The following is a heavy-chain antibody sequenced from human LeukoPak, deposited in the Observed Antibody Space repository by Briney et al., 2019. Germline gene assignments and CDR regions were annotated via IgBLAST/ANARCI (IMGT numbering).Heavy chain of an antibody. J-gene: IGHJ3*02. D-gene: IGHD3-9*01. CDR3: ARLNHFDWLLSPDDAFDI. V-gene: IGHV3-48*04. CDR2: ISSGSTI. Sequence: PGGSLRLSCAASGFTFSSHSMNWVRQAPGKGLEWVSYISSGSTIYYADSVKGRFTISRDNAKNSLYLQMNSLRAEDTAVYYCARLNHFDWLLSPDDAFDIWGQGTRVTVSS. CDR1: GFTFSSHS.